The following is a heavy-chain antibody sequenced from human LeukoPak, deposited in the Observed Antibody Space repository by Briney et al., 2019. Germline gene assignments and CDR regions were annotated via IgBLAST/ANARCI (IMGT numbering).Heavy chain of an antibody. J-gene: IGHJ4*02. D-gene: IGHD2-2*02. V-gene: IGHV3-21*01. CDR3: ARDDLVLVPAAILAFDY. CDR1: GFTFSDYA. CDR2: ISGSSTFT. Sequence: GGSLRLSCAASGFTFSDYAMNWVRQAPGGGLQWVSYISGSSTFTYYADSVRGRFTISRDNAKNSVYLQMNSLRAEDTAVYYCARDDLVLVPAAILAFDYWGLGVLVTVSS.